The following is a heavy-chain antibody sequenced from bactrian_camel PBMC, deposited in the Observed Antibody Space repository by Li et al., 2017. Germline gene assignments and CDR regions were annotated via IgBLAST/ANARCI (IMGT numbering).Heavy chain of an antibody. Sequence: DVQLVESGGGSVHIGGSLRLSCTASGYTAKSTCIGFFRQAPGKQREGVTSIYFDGGRTSYADSVKGRFTISQENGKRIVYLQMNGLKPEDTAMYHCAAECLGLRGQYKGWSQGTQVTVS. CDR3: AAECLGLRGQYKG. CDR1: GYTAKSTC. D-gene: IGHD1*01. CDR2: IYFDGGRT. V-gene: IGHV3S40*01. J-gene: IGHJ4*01.